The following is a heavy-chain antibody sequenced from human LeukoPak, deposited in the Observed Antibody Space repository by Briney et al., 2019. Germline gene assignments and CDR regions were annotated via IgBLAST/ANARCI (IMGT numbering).Heavy chain of an antibody. CDR1: GYTFTSYF. CDR2: INPSGGST. J-gene: IGHJ4*02. Sequence: ASVKVSCKASGYTFTSYFMHWVRQAPGQGLDWMGIINPSGGSTSYAQKFQGRVTMTRDTSTSTVYMELSSLRSEDTAVYYCARDSADYDDYDCWGQGTLVTVSS. D-gene: IGHD4-17*01. V-gene: IGHV1-46*01. CDR3: ARDSADYDDYDC.